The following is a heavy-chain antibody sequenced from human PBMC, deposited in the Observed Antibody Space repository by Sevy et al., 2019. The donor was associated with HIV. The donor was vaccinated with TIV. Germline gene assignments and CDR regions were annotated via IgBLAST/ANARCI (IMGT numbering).Heavy chain of an antibody. CDR2: IYPGDSDT. Sequence: GGSLRLSCKGSGYSFTSYWIGWVRQMPGKGLEWMGIIYPGDSDTRYSPSFQGQVTISADKSISTAYLQWSSLKASDTAMYYCARRDYGGNSKTGYFDYWGQGTLVTVSS. J-gene: IGHJ4*02. CDR3: ARRDYGGNSKTGYFDY. D-gene: IGHD4-17*01. V-gene: IGHV5-51*01. CDR1: GYSFTSYW.